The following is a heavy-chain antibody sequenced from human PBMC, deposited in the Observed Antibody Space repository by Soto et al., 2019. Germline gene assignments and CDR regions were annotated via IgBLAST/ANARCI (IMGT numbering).Heavy chain of an antibody. D-gene: IGHD3-10*01. V-gene: IGHV3-23*01. CDR2: ISGSGGST. J-gene: IGHJ4*02. CDR3: AKRSSVVRGVIIGGIDY. Sequence: GGSLRLSCAASGFTFSSYAMSWVRQAPGKGLEWVSAISGSGGSTYYADSVKGRFTISRDNSKNTLYLQMNSLRAEDTAVYYCAKRSSVVRGVIIGGIDYWGQGTLVTVSS. CDR1: GFTFSSYA.